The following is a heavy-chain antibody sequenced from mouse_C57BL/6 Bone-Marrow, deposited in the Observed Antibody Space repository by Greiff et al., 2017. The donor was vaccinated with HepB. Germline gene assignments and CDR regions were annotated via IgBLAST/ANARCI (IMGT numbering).Heavy chain of an antibody. CDR3: ARDIYDGYFDWYFDV. Sequence: VQLVESGPGLVQPSQSLSITCTVSGFSLTSYGVHWVLQSPGKGLEWLGVIWSGGSTDYNAAFISRLSISKDNSKSQVFFKMNSLQADDTAIYYCARDIYDGYFDWYFDVWGTGTTVTVSS. D-gene: IGHD2-3*01. CDR1: GFSLTSYG. CDR2: IWSGGST. V-gene: IGHV2-2*01. J-gene: IGHJ1*03.